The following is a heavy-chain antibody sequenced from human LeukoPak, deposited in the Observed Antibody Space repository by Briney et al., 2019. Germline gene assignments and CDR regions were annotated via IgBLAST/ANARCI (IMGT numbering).Heavy chain of an antibody. V-gene: IGHV4-34*01. D-gene: IGHD3-3*02. CDR1: GGSFSGYY. Sequence: SETLSLTCAVYGGSFSGYYWSWIRQPPGKGLEWIGSIYYSGSTYYNPSLKSRVTISVDTSKNQFSLKLSSVTAADTAVYYCARAPLGDYWGQGTLVTVSS. CDR2: IYYSGST. J-gene: IGHJ4*02. CDR3: ARAPLGDY.